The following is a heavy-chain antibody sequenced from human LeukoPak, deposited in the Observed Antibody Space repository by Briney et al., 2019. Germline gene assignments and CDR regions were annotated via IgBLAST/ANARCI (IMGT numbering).Heavy chain of an antibody. J-gene: IGHJ4*02. CDR2: ISSTSTYT. D-gene: IGHD2-15*01. CDR1: GFTFSDYY. V-gene: IGHV3-11*05. Sequence: GGSLRLSCAASGFTFSDYYMSWVRQAPGKGLEWVSYISSTSTYTNYADSVKGRFTIARDNAKSSLYLQMNSLRAEDTAVYYCAKEFCSSGSCNLDYWGQGTLVTVSS. CDR3: AKEFCSSGSCNLDY.